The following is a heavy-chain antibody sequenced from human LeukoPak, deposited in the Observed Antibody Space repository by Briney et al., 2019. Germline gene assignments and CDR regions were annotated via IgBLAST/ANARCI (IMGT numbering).Heavy chain of an antibody. CDR3: ARTLPAGVAAPDY. J-gene: IGHJ4*02. D-gene: IGHD3-3*01. V-gene: IGHV4-38-2*01. CDR1: GFSISSVYY. Sequence: SETLSLTCAVSGFSISSVYYWGWIRQPPGKGLEWIGSSYHSGSTYYNPSLKSRVTISVDTSKSQFSLRLSSVTAADTAVYYCARTLPAGVAAPDYWGQGTLVTVSS. CDR2: SYHSGST.